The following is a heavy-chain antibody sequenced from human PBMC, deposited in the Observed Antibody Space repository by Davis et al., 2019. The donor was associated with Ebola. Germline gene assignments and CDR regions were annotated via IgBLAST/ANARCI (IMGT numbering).Heavy chain of an antibody. CDR1: GFTFSSYS. CDR2: ISSSSSTI. J-gene: IGHJ6*02. CDR3: AREGRYYYYYGMDV. Sequence: GESLKISCAASGFTFSSYSMNWVRQAPGKGLEWVSYISSSSSTIYYADSVKGRFTISRDNAKNSLYLQMNSLRAEDTAVYYCAREGRYYYYYGMDVWGQGTTVTVSS. V-gene: IGHV3-48*01.